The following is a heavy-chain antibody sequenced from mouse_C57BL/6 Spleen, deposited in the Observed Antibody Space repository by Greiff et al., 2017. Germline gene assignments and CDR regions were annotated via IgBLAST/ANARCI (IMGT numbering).Heavy chain of an antibody. CDR3: TTCCYRYVPWFAY. CDR2: IDPEDGDT. J-gene: IGHJ3*01. V-gene: IGHV14-1*01. CDR1: GFNIKDYY. D-gene: IGHD2-14*01. Sequence: VQLKQSGAELVRPGASVKLSCTASGFNIKDYYMHWVKQRPEQGLEWIGRIDPEDGDTDYAPKFQGKATMTADTSSNTAYLQLSSLTSEDTAVYYCTTCCYRYVPWFAYWGQGTLVTVSA.